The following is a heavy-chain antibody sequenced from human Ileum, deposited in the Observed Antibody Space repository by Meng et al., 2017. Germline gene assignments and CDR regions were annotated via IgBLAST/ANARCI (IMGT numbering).Heavy chain of an antibody. J-gene: IGHJ5*01. Sequence: GESLKISCAASGFSFSDQSMSWVRQAPGKGLEWVSVLLDRDGNTKYAESVKGRFNISRDNSKNTLYLQMSSLRFDDTATYYGVNRAWLESWGQGTLVTVSS. CDR1: GFSFSDQS. D-gene: IGHD3-10*01. V-gene: IGHV3-23*01. CDR2: LLDRDGNT. CDR3: VNRAWLES.